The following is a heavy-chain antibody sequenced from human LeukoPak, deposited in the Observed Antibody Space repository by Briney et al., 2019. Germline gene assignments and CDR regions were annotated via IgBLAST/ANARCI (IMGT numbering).Heavy chain of an antibody. CDR3: ARHERDASLDHALDI. Sequence: SETLSLTCTVSGGSISSYYWSWIRQPPGKGLEWIGYIYYSGSTSYNPSLKSRVTILVDTSKNQFSLKPSSVTAADTAVYYCARHERDASLDHALDIWGQGTMVTVSS. J-gene: IGHJ3*02. V-gene: IGHV4-59*08. D-gene: IGHD5-24*01. CDR2: IYYSGST. CDR1: GGSISSYY.